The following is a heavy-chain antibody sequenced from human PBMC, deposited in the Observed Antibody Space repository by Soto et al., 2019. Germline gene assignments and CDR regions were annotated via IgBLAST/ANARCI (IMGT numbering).Heavy chain of an antibody. V-gene: IGHV3-30-3*01. CDR3: ARDNPGIVVVITPAGAFDI. D-gene: IGHD3-22*01. CDR2: ISYDGSNK. J-gene: IGHJ3*02. CDR1: GFTFSSYA. Sequence: SLRLSCAASGFTFSSYAMHWVRQAPGKGLEWVAVISYDGSNKYYADSVKGRFTISRDNSKNTLYLQMNSLRAEDTAVYYCARDNPGIVVVITPAGAFDIWGQGTMVTVS.